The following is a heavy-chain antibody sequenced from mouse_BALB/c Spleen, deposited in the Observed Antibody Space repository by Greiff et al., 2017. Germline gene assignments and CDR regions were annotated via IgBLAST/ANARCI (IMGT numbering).Heavy chain of an antibody. D-gene: IGHD4-1*01. CDR1: GFAFSSYD. J-gene: IGHJ4*01. V-gene: IGHV5-12-1*01. CDR2: ISSGGGST. Sequence: EVHLVESGGGLVKPGGSLKLSCAASGFAFSSYDMSWVRQTPEKRLEWVAYISSGGGSTYYPDTVKGRFTISRDNAKNTLYLQMSSLKSEDTAMYYCASPLTGTNYAMDYWGQGTSVTVSS. CDR3: ASPLTGTNYAMDY.